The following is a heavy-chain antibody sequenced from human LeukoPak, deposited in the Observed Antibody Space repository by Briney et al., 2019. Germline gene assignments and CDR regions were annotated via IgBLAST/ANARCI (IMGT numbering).Heavy chain of an antibody. CDR1: GFTFSSYA. D-gene: IGHD3-10*01. J-gene: IGHJ4*02. CDR3: AKGLRGYYYGYGIDY. CDR2: ISGSGGST. Sequence: GGSLGLSCAASGFTFSSYAMSWVRQAPGKGLEWVSAISGSGGSTYYADSVKGRFTISRDNSKNTLYLQMNSLRAEDTAVYYCAKGLRGYYYGYGIDYWGQGTLVTVSS. V-gene: IGHV3-23*01.